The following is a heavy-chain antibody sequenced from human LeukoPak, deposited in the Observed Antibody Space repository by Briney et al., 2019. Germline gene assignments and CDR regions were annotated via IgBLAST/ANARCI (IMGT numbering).Heavy chain of an antibody. V-gene: IGHV4-61*02. J-gene: IGHJ4*02. CDR3: ARVGDGGAGVRGVIINY. Sequence: SQTLSLTCTVSGGSISSGSYYWSWIRQPAGKGLEWIGRIYTSGSTNYSPSLKSRVTISVDTSKNQFSLKLSSVTAADTAVYYCARVGDGGAGVRGVIINYWGQGTLVTVSS. D-gene: IGHD3-10*01. CDR1: GGSISSGSYY. CDR2: IYTSGST.